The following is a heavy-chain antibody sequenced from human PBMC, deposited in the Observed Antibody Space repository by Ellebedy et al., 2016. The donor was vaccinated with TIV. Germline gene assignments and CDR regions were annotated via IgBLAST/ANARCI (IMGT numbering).Heavy chain of an antibody. CDR2: ISRTNTYI. D-gene: IGHD2-21*02. J-gene: IGHJ4*02. CDR1: GFTFSSYT. V-gene: IGHV3-21*01. Sequence: GESLKISXAASGFTFSSYTMGWVRQAPGKGLEWVSSISRTNTYIDYADSVKGRFTISRDNARNPLYLQMSSLGAEDTAIYYCARDGPAYCGGDCYAFDCWGQGTLVTVSS. CDR3: ARDGPAYCGGDCYAFDC.